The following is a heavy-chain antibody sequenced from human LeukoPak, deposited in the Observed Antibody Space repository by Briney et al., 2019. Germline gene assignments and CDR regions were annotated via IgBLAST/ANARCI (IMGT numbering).Heavy chain of an antibody. J-gene: IGHJ4*02. Sequence: GGSLRLSCEASGFTFSGYAMSWVRQAPGKGLEWVSSINAFGARTYYADSVKGRFTISRDNSKNTLYLQMNSLRAEDTALYYCAKVALGYCSGSSCYYLDYGGQGTLVTVSS. CDR1: GFTFSGYA. CDR2: INAFGART. CDR3: AKVALGYCSGSSCYYLDY. D-gene: IGHD2-15*01. V-gene: IGHV3-23*01.